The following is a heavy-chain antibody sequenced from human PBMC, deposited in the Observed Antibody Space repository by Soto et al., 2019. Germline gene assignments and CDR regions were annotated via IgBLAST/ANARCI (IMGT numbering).Heavy chain of an antibody. D-gene: IGHD6-6*01. CDR1: GGTFSSYA. J-gene: IGHJ6*02. CDR3: AIQTSIADHYGMDV. Sequence: QVQLVQSGAEVKKPGSSVKVSCKASGGTFSSYAISWVRQAPGQGLEWMGGIIPICGTANYAQKIQGRVTIPADESKSTAYMELSRLRSEDTAVYYCAIQTSIADHYGMDVWGQGTTVTVSS. CDR2: IIPICGTA. V-gene: IGHV1-69*01.